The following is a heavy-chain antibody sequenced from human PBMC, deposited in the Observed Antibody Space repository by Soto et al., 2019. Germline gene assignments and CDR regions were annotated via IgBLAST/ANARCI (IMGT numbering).Heavy chain of an antibody. CDR3: ARFGDSSSRYYYYGMDV. V-gene: IGHV5-10-1*01. Sequence: ESLNISCKASGYSFTSHWINWVRQMPGKGLEWMGRIDPSDSYTNYSPSLQGRVTISADKSISTAYLQWSSLKASDTAMYYCARFGDSSSRYYYYGMDVWGQGTTVSV. D-gene: IGHD6-13*01. CDR2: IDPSDSYT. CDR1: GYSFTSHW. J-gene: IGHJ6*02.